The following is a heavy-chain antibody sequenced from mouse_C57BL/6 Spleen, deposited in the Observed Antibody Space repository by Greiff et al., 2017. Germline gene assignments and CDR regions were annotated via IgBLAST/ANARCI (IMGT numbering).Heavy chain of an antibody. CDR2: ISDGGSYT. V-gene: IGHV5-4*01. CDR3: ARDYYGSSPYYFDY. J-gene: IGHJ2*01. CDR1: GFTFSSYA. D-gene: IGHD1-1*01. Sequence: EVHLVESGGGLVKPGGSLKLSCAASGFTFSSYAMSWVRQTPEKRLEWVATISDGGSYTYYPDNVKGRFTISRDNAKNNLYLQMSHLKSEDTAMYYCARDYYGSSPYYFDYWGQGTTLTVSS.